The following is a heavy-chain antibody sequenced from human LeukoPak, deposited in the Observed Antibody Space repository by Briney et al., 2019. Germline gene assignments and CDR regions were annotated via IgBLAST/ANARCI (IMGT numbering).Heavy chain of an antibody. V-gene: IGHV3-53*01. CDR2: IYSGGST. CDR3: ARGRVWGSYRLGAFDI. D-gene: IGHD3-16*02. J-gene: IGHJ3*02. Sequence: GGSLRLSCAASGFTFSSYWMHWVRQAPGKGLGWVSVIYSGGSTYYADSVKGRFTISRDNSKNTLYLQMNSLRAEDTAVYYCARGRVWGSYRLGAFDIWGQGTMVTVSS. CDR1: GFTFSSYW.